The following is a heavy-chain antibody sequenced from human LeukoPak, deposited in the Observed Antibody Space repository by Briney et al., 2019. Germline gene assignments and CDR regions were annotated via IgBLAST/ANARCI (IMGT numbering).Heavy chain of an antibody. CDR1: GGSISSYY. CDR2: IYYSGST. D-gene: IGHD1-26*01. V-gene: IGHV4-59*08. CDR3: ASSPKRREPYKGFDY. J-gene: IGHJ4*02. Sequence: SETLSLTCTVSGGSISSYYWSLIRQPPGEGLEWIGYIYYSGSTNYNPSLKSRVTISVDTSKNQFSLKLSSVTAADTAVYYCASSPKRREPYKGFDYWGQGTLVTVSS.